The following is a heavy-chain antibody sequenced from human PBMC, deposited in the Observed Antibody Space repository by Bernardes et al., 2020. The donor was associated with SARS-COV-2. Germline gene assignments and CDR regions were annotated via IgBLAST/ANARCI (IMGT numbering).Heavy chain of an antibody. D-gene: IGHD6-19*01. CDR3: AGDRHNSGWSKY. CDR2: SHDSGSS. J-gene: IGHJ4*02. Sequence: SETLSLTCTVSGDSMNNYYWSWTRQPPGKGLEWIGYSHDSGSSDYNPSLKSRVTISIDTAKNQFSLKLTSVTSADTAVYYCAGDRHNSGWSKYWGQGALVTVSS. CDR1: GDSMNNYY. V-gene: IGHV4-59*03.